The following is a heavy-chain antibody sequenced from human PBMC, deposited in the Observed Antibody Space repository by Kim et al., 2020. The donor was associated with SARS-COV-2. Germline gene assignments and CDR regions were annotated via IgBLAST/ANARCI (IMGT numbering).Heavy chain of an antibody. CDR3: ARDNVDTAMGVYYYYGMDV. J-gene: IGHJ6*02. CDR1: GFTVSSNY. V-gene: IGHV3-53*01. Sequence: GGSLRLSCAASGFTVSSNYMSWVRQAPGKGLEWVSVIYSGGSTYYADSVKGRFTISRDNSKNTLYLQMNSLRAEDTAVYYCARDNVDTAMGVYYYYGMDVWGQGTTVTVSS. D-gene: IGHD5-18*01. CDR2: IYSGGST.